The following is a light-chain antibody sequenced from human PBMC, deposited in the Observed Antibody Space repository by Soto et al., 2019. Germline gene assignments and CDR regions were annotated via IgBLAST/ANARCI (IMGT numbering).Light chain of an antibody. V-gene: IGKV1-5*01. CDR2: DAS. CDR3: QQYHTYST. J-gene: IGKJ1*01. CDR1: QRISNW. Sequence: DIQMTQSPSTLSASVGDRVTITCRASQRISNWLAWYQQTAGKAPKLLIFDASNLEREVPSRFSGSGSRTEITLTITGMHPEDFATYSCQQYHTYSTFGQGNKVEVK.